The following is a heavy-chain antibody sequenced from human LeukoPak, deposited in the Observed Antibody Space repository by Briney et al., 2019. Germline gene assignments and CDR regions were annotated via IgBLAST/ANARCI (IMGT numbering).Heavy chain of an antibody. Sequence: PGRSLRLSCAASGFTFSSHAMHCVRQAPGKGLEWVAVISYDGSNKYYADSVKGRFTISRDNSKNTLYLQMNSLRAEDTAVYYCARESLSYDSSGYYYEGTDIDYWGQGTLVTASS. CDR1: GFTFSSHA. D-gene: IGHD3-22*01. J-gene: IGHJ4*02. V-gene: IGHV3-30-3*01. CDR2: ISYDGSNK. CDR3: ARESLSYDSSGYYYEGTDIDY.